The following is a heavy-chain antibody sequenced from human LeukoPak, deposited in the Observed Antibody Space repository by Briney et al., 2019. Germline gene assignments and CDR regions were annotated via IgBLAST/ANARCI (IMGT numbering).Heavy chain of an antibody. CDR2: ISSSTTSYI. V-gene: IGHV3-21*01. J-gene: IGHJ3*02. CDR1: GFTLRSYS. CDR3: ARALTGYEAFDI. D-gene: IGHD3-9*01. Sequence: PGGSLRLSCAASGFTLRSYSMNWVRQAPGKGLEWVSSISSSTTSYIYYADSVKGRFTISRDNAKNSLYLQMNSLRAEDTAVYYCARALTGYEAFDIWGQGTMVTVSS.